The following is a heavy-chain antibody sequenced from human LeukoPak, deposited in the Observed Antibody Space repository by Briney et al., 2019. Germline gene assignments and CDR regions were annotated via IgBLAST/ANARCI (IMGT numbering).Heavy chain of an antibody. V-gene: IGHV4-59*08. D-gene: IGHD3-10*01. CDR3: ARQTFGVLYFDS. J-gene: IGHJ4*02. CDR2: IYYSGST. Sequence: SETLSLTCTVFGGSISSYYWSWIRQPPGKGLEWIGYIYYSGSTNYNPSLRSRVTISVDTSKNQFSLKLSSVTAADTAVYYCARQTFGVLYFDSWGQGILAIVSS. CDR1: GGSISSYY.